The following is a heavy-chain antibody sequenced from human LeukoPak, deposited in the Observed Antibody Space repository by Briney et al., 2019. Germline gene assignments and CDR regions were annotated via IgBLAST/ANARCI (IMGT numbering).Heavy chain of an antibody. CDR3: TRLGKYSYGFDY. V-gene: IGHV4-39*01. J-gene: IGHJ4*02. Sequence: TSETLSLTCTVSGGSISSSSYYWGWIRQPPGKGLEWIGSIYYSGSTYYNPSLKSRVTISVDTSKNQFSLKLSSVTAADTAVYYCTRLGKYSYGFDYWGQGTLVTVSS. D-gene: IGHD5-18*01. CDR1: GGSISSSSYY. CDR2: IYYSGST.